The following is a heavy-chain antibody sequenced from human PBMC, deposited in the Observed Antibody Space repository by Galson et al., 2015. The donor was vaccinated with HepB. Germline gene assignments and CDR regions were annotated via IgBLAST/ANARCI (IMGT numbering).Heavy chain of an antibody. J-gene: IGHJ6*02. Sequence: SLRLSCAASGFTFSDPHMDWVRQAPGKGLEWVGRIRNKPNSYTTEYAASVKGRFIVSRDDSKNSLYLQMNSLKTEDTAVYYCARDVEKGGMDVWGQGTTVTVSS. CDR3: ARDVEKGGMDV. CDR2: IRNKPNSYTT. CDR1: GFTFSDPH. D-gene: IGHD2-21*01. V-gene: IGHV3-72*01.